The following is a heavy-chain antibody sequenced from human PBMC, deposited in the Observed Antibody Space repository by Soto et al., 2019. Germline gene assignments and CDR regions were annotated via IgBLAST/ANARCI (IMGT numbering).Heavy chain of an antibody. Sequence: GGSLRLSCAASGFTFSSYWMHLVRQAPGKGLVWVSRINRDGSSTSYADSVKGRFTISRDNAKNTLYRQMNSLRAEDTAVYYWARDWPDIVVVPAAIYGMDVWGQGTTVTVSS. V-gene: IGHV3-74*01. J-gene: IGHJ6*02. CDR2: INRDGSST. CDR1: GFTFSSYW. D-gene: IGHD2-2*01. CDR3: ARDWPDIVVVPAAIYGMDV.